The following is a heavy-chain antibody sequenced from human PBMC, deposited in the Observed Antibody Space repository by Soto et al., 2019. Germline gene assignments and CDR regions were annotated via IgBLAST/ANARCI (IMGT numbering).Heavy chain of an antibody. CDR2: LYTEGTT. D-gene: IGHD3-16*01. CDR1: GLTVSHNY. CDR3: VRPRPSGENYGMDV. J-gene: IGHJ6*02. V-gene: IGHV3-53*01. Sequence: LRLSCVASGLTVSHNYMAWVRQAPEMGLEWVSILYTEGTTYYADSVKGRFAISRDSSKNTLFLQMDSLRAEDTAVYYCVRPRPSGENYGMDVWGQGTTVTVSS.